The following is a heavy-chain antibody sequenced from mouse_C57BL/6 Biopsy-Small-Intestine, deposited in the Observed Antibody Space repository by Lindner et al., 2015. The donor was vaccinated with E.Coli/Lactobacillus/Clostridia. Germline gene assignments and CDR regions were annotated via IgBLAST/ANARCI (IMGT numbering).Heavy chain of an antibody. CDR2: INPGSGGT. D-gene: IGHD1-1*01. Sequence: VQLQESGAELVRPGTSVKVSCKASGYAFTNYLIEWVKQRPGQGLEWIGVINPGSGGTNYNEKFKGKATLTADKSSSTAYMQLSSLTSEDSAVYFCARSYYYGSSVYWGQGTTLTVPS. CDR1: GYAFTNYL. J-gene: IGHJ2*01. V-gene: IGHV1-54*01. CDR3: ARSYYYGSSVY.